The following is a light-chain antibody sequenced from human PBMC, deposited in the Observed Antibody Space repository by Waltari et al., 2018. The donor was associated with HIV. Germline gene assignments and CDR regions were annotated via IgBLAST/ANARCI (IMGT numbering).Light chain of an antibody. V-gene: IGLV1-47*01. CDR1: NSNVGISY. J-gene: IGLJ3*02. Sequence: QSVLTQPPSASGTPGQRVTISCSGSNSNVGISYVYWYQQRPGTTPKLVLYGINQRPSGVPDRFSGSKSGTSGSLVISGIRSEDEADYYCAAWDYSLSGWVFGGGTKLTVL. CDR3: AAWDYSLSGWV. CDR2: GIN.